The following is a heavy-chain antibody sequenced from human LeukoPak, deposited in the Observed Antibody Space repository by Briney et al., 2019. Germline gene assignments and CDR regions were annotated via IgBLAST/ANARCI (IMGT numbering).Heavy chain of an antibody. Sequence: ASVKVSCKASGYTFTGYYIHWVRQAPGQGLEWMGWINPDSGGTKYGHKFQGRVTMTRDTPISTAYMELTRLTSDDTAVYYCARDLEGLERYFDYWGQGTLVTVSS. CDR1: GYTFTGYY. V-gene: IGHV1-2*02. D-gene: IGHD1-1*01. CDR3: ARDLEGLERYFDY. CDR2: INPDSGGT. J-gene: IGHJ4*02.